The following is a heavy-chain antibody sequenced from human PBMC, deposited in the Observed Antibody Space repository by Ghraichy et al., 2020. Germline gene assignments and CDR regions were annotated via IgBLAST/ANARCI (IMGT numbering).Heavy chain of an antibody. D-gene: IGHD6-25*01. CDR1: GFTFSSYA. Sequence: GESLRLSCAASGFTFSSYAMSWVRQAPGKGLEWVSAISGSGGSTYYADSVKGRFTISRDNSKNTLYLQMNSLRAEDTAVYYCAKDSSSGDYFDYWGQGTLVTVSS. CDR3: AKDSSSGDYFDY. J-gene: IGHJ4*02. V-gene: IGHV3-23*01. CDR2: ISGSGGST.